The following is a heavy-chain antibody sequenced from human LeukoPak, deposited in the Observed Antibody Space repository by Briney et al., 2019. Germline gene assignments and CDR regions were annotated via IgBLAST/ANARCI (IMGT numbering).Heavy chain of an antibody. V-gene: IGHV1-69*05. CDR2: IIPIFGTA. D-gene: IGHD6-13*01. J-gene: IGHJ6*03. CDR1: GGTFSSYA. Sequence: SVKVSCKASGGTFSSYAISWVRQAPGQGLEWMGGIIPIFGTANYAQKFQGRVTITTDESTSTAYMELSSLRSEDTAVYYCARVGSSSWYPDYYYMDVWGKGTTVTVSS. CDR3: ARVGSSSWYPDYYYMDV.